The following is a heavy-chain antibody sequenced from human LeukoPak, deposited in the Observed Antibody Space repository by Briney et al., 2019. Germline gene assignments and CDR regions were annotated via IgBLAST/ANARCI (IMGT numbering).Heavy chain of an antibody. Sequence: AGGSLRLSCAASGFTFSSYAMHWVRQAPGKGLEWVAVISYDGSNKYYADSVKGRFTISRDNSKNTLYLQMNSLRAEDTAVYYCARGKMGYSYGAFDYWGQGTLVTVSS. CDR2: ISYDGSNK. V-gene: IGHV3-30-3*01. D-gene: IGHD5-18*01. CDR3: ARGKMGYSYGAFDY. J-gene: IGHJ4*02. CDR1: GFTFSSYA.